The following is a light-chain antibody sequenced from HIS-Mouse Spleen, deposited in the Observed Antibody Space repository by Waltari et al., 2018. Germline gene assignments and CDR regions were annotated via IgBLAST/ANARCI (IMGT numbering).Light chain of an antibody. V-gene: IGKV1-27*01. Sequence: DIQMTRSPSSLSASVGDRVTITCRASQGISNYLAWYQQKPGKVPKLLIYAASTLKSGVPSRFSGSGSGTDFTLTISSLQPEDVATYYCQKYNSAPWTFGQGTKVEIK. CDR3: QKYNSAPWT. J-gene: IGKJ1*01. CDR2: AAS. CDR1: QGISNY.